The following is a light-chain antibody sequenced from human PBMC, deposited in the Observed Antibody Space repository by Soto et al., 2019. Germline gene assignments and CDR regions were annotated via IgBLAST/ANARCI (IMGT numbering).Light chain of an antibody. V-gene: IGLV2-14*01. J-gene: IGLJ1*01. CDR2: DVS. CDR3: SSYTSSRYV. Sequence: QSVLTQPASVSGSPGQSITISCTGTSSDVGGYNYVSWYQQHPGKAPKLMIYDVSNRPSGVSNRFSGSKSGNTASLTIYGXXXEDEADYYCSSYTSSRYVFGTGTKVTVL. CDR1: SSDVGGYNY.